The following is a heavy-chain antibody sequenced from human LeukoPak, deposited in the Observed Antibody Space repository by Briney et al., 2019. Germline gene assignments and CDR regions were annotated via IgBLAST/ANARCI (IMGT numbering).Heavy chain of an antibody. J-gene: IGHJ4*02. CDR1: GFTFSSYW. CDR3: ARAGSSLDFDY. CDR2: INSDGSST. V-gene: IGHV3-74*01. D-gene: IGHD6-13*01. Sequence: GGSLRLSFAASGFTFSSYWMHWVRQAPGKGLVWVSRINSDGSSTSYADSVKGRFTISRDNAKNTLYLQMNSLRAEDTAVYYCARAGSSLDFDYWGQGTPVTASS.